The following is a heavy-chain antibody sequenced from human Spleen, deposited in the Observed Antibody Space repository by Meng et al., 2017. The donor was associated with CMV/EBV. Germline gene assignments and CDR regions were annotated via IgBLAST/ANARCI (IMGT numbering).Heavy chain of an antibody. D-gene: IGHD1-1*01. J-gene: IGHJ4*02. CDR2: IYRGGTTT. Sequence: CAASGLNVYSNYMAWVRQAPGRGLEWVSVIYRGGTTTYYADSVKGRFTISRDNSKNTLYLQMNSLRTEDTAVYYCARGWNSYQFDYWGQGTLV. V-gene: IGHV3-66*02. CDR1: GLNVYSNY. CDR3: ARGWNSYQFDY.